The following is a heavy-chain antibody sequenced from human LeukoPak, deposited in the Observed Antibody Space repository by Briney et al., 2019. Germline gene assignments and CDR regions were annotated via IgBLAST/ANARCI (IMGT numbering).Heavy chain of an antibody. Sequence: GGSLRLSCAASGFTFSVYGMHWVRQAPGRGLEWAAFIRFDGSNKYYADSVKGRFTISRDNSKNTPFLQMNSLRAEDTAMYYCAKDSILGDYDNVHAFDIWGHGTMVTVSS. V-gene: IGHV3-30*02. D-gene: IGHD3-22*01. CDR3: AKDSILGDYDNVHAFDI. CDR1: GFTFSVYG. CDR2: IRFDGSNK. J-gene: IGHJ3*02.